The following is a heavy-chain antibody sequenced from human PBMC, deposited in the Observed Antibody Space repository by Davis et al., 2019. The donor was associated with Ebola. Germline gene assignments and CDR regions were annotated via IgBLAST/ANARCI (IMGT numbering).Heavy chain of an antibody. CDR2: IYYSGST. V-gene: IGHV4-39*02. J-gene: IGHJ5*02. CDR3: AIDRSNWFDP. Sequence: SETLSLTCTVSGGSIGSSSYNWGWIRQPPGKGLEWIGSIYYSGSTYYNPSLKSRVTISVDTSKNLFSLKLTSVTAADTAIYYCAIDRSNWFDPWGQGTLVSVSS. CDR1: GGSIGSSSYN.